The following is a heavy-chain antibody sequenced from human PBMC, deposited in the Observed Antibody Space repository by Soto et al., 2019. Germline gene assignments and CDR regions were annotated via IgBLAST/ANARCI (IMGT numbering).Heavy chain of an antibody. CDR3: ARGEQLWLCGYYYYGLDV. V-gene: IGHV4-59*01. Sequence: WESLSLTCTVSGGSFSSYSWSWIRQAPGKGLEWIGYIDYSGSTTYNPSLKSRVTITVDTSKNHFPRKLTSVTAADTTVYFCARGEQLWLCGYYYYGLDVWGQGTPVTVSS. J-gene: IGHJ6*02. CDR2: IDYSGST. D-gene: IGHD5-18*01. CDR1: GGSFSSYS.